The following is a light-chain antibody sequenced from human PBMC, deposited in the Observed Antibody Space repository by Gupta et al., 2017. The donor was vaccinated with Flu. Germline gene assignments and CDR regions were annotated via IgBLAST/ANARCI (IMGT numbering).Light chain of an antibody. Sequence: QSVLTPPPSVSGAPGTCVTISCIGNSSNIWAGYAVLWHQQQPGTAPKVPIYANHKRPSGVPDRFSGSKSGTSASPAITGLQAEDEADYYCQSYDSSLRVFGGGTKVTVL. CDR3: QSYDSSLRV. CDR2: ANH. V-gene: IGLV1-40*01. CDR1: SSNIWAGYA. J-gene: IGLJ3*02.